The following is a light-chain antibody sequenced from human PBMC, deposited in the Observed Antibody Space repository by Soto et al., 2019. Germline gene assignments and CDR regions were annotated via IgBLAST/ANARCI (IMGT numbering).Light chain of an antibody. CDR1: SSDIGAGYD. J-gene: IGLJ1*01. V-gene: IGLV1-40*01. CDR2: GNS. CDR3: QSYDNSLSGSYV. Sequence: QSVLTQPPSVSGAPGQRVTISCTGSSSDIGAGYDVHWYQQLPGTAPKLLIYGNSNRPSGVPDRFSGSKSGTSASLAITGLQAEDEADYDCQSYDNSLSGSYVFGTGTKLTVL.